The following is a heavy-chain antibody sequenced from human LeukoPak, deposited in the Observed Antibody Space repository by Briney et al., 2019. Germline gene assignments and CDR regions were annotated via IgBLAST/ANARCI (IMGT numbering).Heavy chain of an antibody. CDR3: ARRVGGGSIVTTKQYYYYYYYMDV. Sequence: PSETLSLTCTVSGGSISSYYWSWIRQPPGKGLEWIGYIHYSGSTNYNPSLKSRVTISVDTSKNQFSLKLSSVTAADTAVYYCARRVGGGSIVTTKQYYYYYYYMDVWGKGTTVTVSS. J-gene: IGHJ6*03. CDR2: IHYSGST. V-gene: IGHV4-59*01. CDR1: GGSISSYY. D-gene: IGHD6-6*01.